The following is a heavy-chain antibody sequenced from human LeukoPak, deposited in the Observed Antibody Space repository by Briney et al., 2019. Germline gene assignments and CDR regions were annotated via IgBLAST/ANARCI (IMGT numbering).Heavy chain of an antibody. Sequence: PGGSLRLSCAASGFTFSSYAMSWVRQAPGKGLEWVSAISGSGGSTYYADSVKGRFTISRDNSKNTLYLQMNSLRAEDTAVYYCAKDLGYYDSSGYFGYWGQGTLVTASS. CDR3: AKDLGYYDSSGYFGY. CDR2: ISGSGGST. V-gene: IGHV3-23*01. CDR1: GFTFSSYA. J-gene: IGHJ4*02. D-gene: IGHD3-22*01.